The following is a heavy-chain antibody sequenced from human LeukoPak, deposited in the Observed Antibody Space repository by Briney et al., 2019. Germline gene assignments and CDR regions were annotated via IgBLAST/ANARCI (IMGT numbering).Heavy chain of an antibody. D-gene: IGHD3-22*01. CDR2: IIPIFGTA. V-gene: IGHV1-69*13. CDR1: GGTFSSYA. CDR3: ARSRGDYYDSSGYYKAHAFDI. J-gene: IGHJ3*02. Sequence: SVKVSCKASGGTFSSYAISWVRQAPGQGLEWMGGIIPIFGTANYAQKFQGRVTITADESTSTAYMELSSLRSEDTAVYYCARSRGDYYDSSGYYKAHAFDIWGQGTMVTVSS.